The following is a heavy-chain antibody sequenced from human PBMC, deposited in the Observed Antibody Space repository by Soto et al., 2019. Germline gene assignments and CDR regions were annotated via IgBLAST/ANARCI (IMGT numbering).Heavy chain of an antibody. D-gene: IGHD3-3*01. V-gene: IGHV1-69*06. CDR1: GCTFSSYA. CDR2: IIPIFGTA. Sequence: GASVKVSCKASGCTFSSYAISRVRQAPGQGLEWMGGIIPIFGTANYAQKFQGRVTITADKSTSTAYMELSSLRSEDTAVYYCASSNPPGIGGFDIWGQGTMVTVSS. CDR3: ASSNPPGIGGFDI. J-gene: IGHJ3*02.